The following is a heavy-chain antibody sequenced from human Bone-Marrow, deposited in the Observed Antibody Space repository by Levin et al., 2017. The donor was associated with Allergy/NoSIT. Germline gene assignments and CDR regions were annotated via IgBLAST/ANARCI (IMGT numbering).Heavy chain of an antibody. Sequence: ASVKVSCKASGYTFSTYDITWVRQATGQGLEWVGWMNPNSGNTGYAQRFQGRVTMTRDTSISTAYMELSSLTSEDTAVYYCARAVRNQMVSDVWGQGTTVSVSS. CDR2: MNPNSGNT. J-gene: IGHJ6*02. V-gene: IGHV1-8*01. CDR3: ARAVRNQMVSDV. D-gene: IGHD1-14*01. CDR1: GYTFSTYD.